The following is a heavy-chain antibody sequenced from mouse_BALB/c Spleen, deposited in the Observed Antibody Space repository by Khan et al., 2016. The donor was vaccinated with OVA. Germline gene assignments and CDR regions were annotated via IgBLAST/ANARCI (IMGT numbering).Heavy chain of an antibody. Sequence: QVQLKQSGPELKKPGEPVKISCKASGYTFTKNGMNWAKQAPGQGLKWMGWINTYTGEPTYAADFKGRFAFSLETSASTAYLQINNLKNEDTATYVGAGGGYGGTMDSWGQGTSVTVSP. CDR1: GYTFTKNG. V-gene: IGHV9-3-1*01. CDR2: INTYTGEP. D-gene: IGHD1-2*01. CDR3: AGGGYGGTMDS. J-gene: IGHJ4*01.